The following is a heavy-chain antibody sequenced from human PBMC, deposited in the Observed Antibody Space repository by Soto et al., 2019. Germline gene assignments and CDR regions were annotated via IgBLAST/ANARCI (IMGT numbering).Heavy chain of an antibody. CDR3: ARGGAHITIFGVFHYYYGMDV. Sequence: PGGSLRLSCAASGFTFSSYSMNWVRQAPGKGLEWILYISSSSSTIYYADSVKGRFTISRDNAKNSLYLQMNSLRDEDTAVYYCARGGAHITIFGVFHYYYGMDVWGQGTTVTVSS. J-gene: IGHJ6*02. CDR1: GFTFSSYS. D-gene: IGHD3-3*01. CDR2: ISSSSSTI. V-gene: IGHV3-48*02.